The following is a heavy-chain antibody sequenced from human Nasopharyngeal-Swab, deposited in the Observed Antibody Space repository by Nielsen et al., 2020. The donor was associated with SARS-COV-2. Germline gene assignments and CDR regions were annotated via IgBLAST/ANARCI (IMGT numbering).Heavy chain of an antibody. Sequence: SVKVSCKASGGTFSSYALSWVRQAPGQGLAWMGGILHIFGTANYAQKFQGRVTITAEESTRTAYMELSSLRSEETAVYYCARGSIAAAQNNNWFDPWGQGTLVTVSS. CDR1: GGTFSSYA. CDR2: ILHIFGTA. J-gene: IGHJ5*02. V-gene: IGHV1-69*13. CDR3: ARGSIAAAQNNNWFDP. D-gene: IGHD6-13*01.